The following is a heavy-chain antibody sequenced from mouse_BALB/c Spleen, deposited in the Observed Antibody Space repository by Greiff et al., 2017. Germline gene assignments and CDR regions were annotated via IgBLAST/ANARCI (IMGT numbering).Heavy chain of an antibody. Sequence: EVHLVESGGGLVQPGGSRKLSCAASGFTFSSFGMHWVRQAPEKGLEWVAYISSGSSTIYYADTVKGRFTISRDNPKNTLFLQMTSLRSEDTAMYYCARDQYFDVWGAGTTVTVSS. J-gene: IGHJ1*01. CDR1: GFTFSSFG. CDR3: ARDQYFDV. V-gene: IGHV5-17*02. CDR2: ISSGSSTI.